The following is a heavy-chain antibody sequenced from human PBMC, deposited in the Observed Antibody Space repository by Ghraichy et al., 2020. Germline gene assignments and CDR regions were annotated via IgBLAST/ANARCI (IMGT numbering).Heavy chain of an antibody. Sequence: SETLSLTCAVYGGSFSGYYWSWIRQPPGKGLEWIGEINHSGSTNYNPSLKSRVTISVDTSKNQFSLKLSSVTAADTAVYYCAREVRYYYDSSGYYYPYFDYWGQGTLVTVSS. J-gene: IGHJ4*02. CDR3: AREVRYYYDSSGYYYPYFDY. CDR2: INHSGST. CDR1: GGSFSGYY. V-gene: IGHV4-34*01. D-gene: IGHD3-22*01.